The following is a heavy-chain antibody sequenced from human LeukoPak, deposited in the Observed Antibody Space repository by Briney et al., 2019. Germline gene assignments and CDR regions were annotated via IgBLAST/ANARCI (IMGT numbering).Heavy chain of an antibody. Sequence: GGSLRLSCAASGFGFSYAWMNWVRQAPGKGLEWVGRIISKTDGGITDYAAPVRGRFTISRDDSKNTLYLEMNNLKPENTPVYYCTTLRSLDYSGHGTLVTVSS. CDR3: TTLRSLDY. CDR2: IISKTDGGIT. J-gene: IGHJ4*01. CDR1: GFGFSYAW. V-gene: IGHV3-15*01. D-gene: IGHD3-10*01.